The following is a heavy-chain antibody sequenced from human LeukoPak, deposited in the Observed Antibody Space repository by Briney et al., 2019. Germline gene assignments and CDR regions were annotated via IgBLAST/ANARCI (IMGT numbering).Heavy chain of an antibody. D-gene: IGHD3-22*01. CDR3: ARDHGSSGPFYYFDY. CDR2: ISSKGGRT. CDR1: GLTFRRYV. V-gene: IGHV3-64*01. Sequence: GGAHRLSCAGSGLTFRRYVMQWVGQAPGKGVEEVSAISSKGGRTYYENSVKGRFTISRDNSKNTLYLQMGSLRAEDMAVYYCARDHGSSGPFYYFDYWGQGTLVTVSS. J-gene: IGHJ4*02.